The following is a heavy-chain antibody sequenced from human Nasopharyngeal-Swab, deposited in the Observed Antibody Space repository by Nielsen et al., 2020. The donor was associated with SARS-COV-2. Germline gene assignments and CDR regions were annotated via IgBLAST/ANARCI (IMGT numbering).Heavy chain of an antibody. J-gene: IGHJ5*02. CDR2: IYYSGST. V-gene: IGHV4-59*08. Sequence: GSLRLSCTVSGRSLSSYYWSWIRQPPGKGLEWIGYIYYSGSTNYNPSLKSRVTISVDTSKNQFSLKLSSVTAADTAVYYCARHPGHCSGGSCYSRWFDPWGQGTLVTVSS. CDR1: GRSLSSYY. D-gene: IGHD2-15*01. CDR3: ARHPGHCSGGSCYSRWFDP.